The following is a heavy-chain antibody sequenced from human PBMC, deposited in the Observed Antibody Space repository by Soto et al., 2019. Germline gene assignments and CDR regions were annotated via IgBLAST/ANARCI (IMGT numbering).Heavy chain of an antibody. D-gene: IGHD3-10*01. J-gene: IGHJ6*02. CDR1: GFTFMNYG. Sequence: ASVKVSCKASGFTFMNYGVSWVRQAPGQGLEWMGWISAYNGNTDYAQKLQGRVTMTTDTSTSTAYMELRSLRSDDTALFYCARGAFATWFYYLGMDVWGQGTTVTVSS. V-gene: IGHV1-18*01. CDR3: ARGAFATWFYYLGMDV. CDR2: ISAYNGNT.